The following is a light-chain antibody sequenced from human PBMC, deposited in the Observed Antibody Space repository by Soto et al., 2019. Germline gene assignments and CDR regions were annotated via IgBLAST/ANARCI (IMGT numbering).Light chain of an antibody. J-gene: IGLJ3*02. CDR1: FSDTNTYNF. CDR2: AVS. CDR3: CIYTGNSGV. Sequence: QSALTQPASVSGSPGQSITISCTGTFSDTNTYNFVSLFRQHPGKAPKLMIYAVSSRPSGVSARFSGSKSGKTDSLTISGLKAEDDADYFYCIYTGNSGVFGGRTKRTV. V-gene: IGLV2-14*01.